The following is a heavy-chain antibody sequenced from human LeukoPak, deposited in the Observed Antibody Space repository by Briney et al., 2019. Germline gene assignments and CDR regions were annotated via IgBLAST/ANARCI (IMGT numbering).Heavy chain of an antibody. J-gene: IGHJ5*02. D-gene: IGHD5-12*01. CDR1: GFTFSSYG. V-gene: IGHV3-30*03. CDR2: ISHDGSNK. CDR3: ARAYSPDIVATNWFDP. Sequence: PGGSLRLSCVASGFTFSSYGMHWVRQAPGKGLEWVAVISHDGSNKYYADSVKGRFTISRDNAKNSLYLQMNSLRAEDTAVYYCARAYSPDIVATNWFDPWGQGTLVTVSS.